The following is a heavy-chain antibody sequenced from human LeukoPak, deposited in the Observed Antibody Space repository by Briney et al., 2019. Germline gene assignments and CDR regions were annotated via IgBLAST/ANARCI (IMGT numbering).Heavy chain of an antibody. CDR1: GYTFTGYY. D-gene: IGHD3-10*01. Sequence: GASVKVSCKASGYTFTGYYMHWVRQAPGQGLEWMGWINPNSGGTNYAQRFQGRVTMTRDTSTSTVYMELSSLRSEDTAVYYCARRRLAGAPFDPWGQGTLVTVSS. CDR3: ARRRLAGAPFDP. V-gene: IGHV1-2*02. CDR2: INPNSGGT. J-gene: IGHJ5*02.